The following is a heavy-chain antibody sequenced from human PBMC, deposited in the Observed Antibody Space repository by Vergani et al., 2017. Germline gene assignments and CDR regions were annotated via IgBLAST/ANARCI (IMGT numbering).Heavy chain of an antibody. CDR2: IIPILGIA. CDR3: ARDLSYGSGGMDV. J-gene: IGHJ6*02. D-gene: IGHD3-10*01. Sequence: QVQLVQSGAEVKKPGSSVKVSCKASGGTFSSYTISWVRQAPGQGLEWMGRIIPILGIANYAQKFQGRVTITADKSTSTAYMELSSLRSEDTAVYYCARDLSYGSGGMDVLGQGTTVTVSS. CDR1: GGTFSSYT. V-gene: IGHV1-69*08.